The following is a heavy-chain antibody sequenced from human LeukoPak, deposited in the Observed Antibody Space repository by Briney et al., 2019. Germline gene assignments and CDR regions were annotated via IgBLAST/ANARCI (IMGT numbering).Heavy chain of an antibody. CDR2: IYHSGSA. J-gene: IGHJ4*02. D-gene: IGHD3-3*01. V-gene: IGHV4-59*01. Sequence: SETLSLTCTVTGGSISNYYWGWIRQPPGKGLESIGYIYHSGSATYNPSLKSRVTMSVDTSKNQFSLKLSSVTAADTAVYYCARALNYDFWSGFHYWGQGTLVTVSS. CDR1: GGSISNYY. CDR3: ARALNYDFWSGFHY.